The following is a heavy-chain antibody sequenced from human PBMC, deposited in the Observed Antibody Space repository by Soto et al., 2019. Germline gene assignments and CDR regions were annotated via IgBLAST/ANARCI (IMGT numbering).Heavy chain of an antibody. CDR1: GFTFSSYS. V-gene: IGHV3-23*01. CDR2: ISDSGGNT. D-gene: IGHD3-10*01. Sequence: EVQLTESGGGLVQPRGSLRLSCAASGFTFSSYSMTWVRQAPGKGLEWVSGISDSGGNTWYADSVKGRFTISRDTSQTTLFLRMTRLTAEDTAVYFCSTWSGFGDAWGQGTLLTVSS. J-gene: IGHJ5*02. CDR3: STWSGFGDA.